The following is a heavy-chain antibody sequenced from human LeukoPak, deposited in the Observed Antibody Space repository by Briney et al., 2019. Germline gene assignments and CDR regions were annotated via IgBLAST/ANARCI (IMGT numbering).Heavy chain of an antibody. V-gene: IGHV1-18*01. CDR3: ARDSGPDSSSWYAYYYYYMDV. Sequence: GASVKVSCKASGYTFTSYGISWVRQAPGQGLEWMGWISAYNGNTNYAQKLQGRVTMTTDTSTSTAYMELRSLRSDDTAVYYCARDSGPDSSSWYAYYYYYMDVWGKGTTVTVSS. CDR1: GYTFTSYG. D-gene: IGHD6-13*01. J-gene: IGHJ6*03. CDR2: ISAYNGNT.